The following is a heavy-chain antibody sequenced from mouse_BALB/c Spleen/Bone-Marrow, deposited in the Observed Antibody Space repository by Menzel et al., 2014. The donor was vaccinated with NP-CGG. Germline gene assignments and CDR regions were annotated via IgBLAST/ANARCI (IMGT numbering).Heavy chain of an antibody. J-gene: IGHJ2*01. CDR2: ISSGGSYT. Sequence: EVKLVESGGGLVKPGGSLKLSCAASGFTFSSYTMSWVRQTPEKRLEWVATISSGGSYTYYPDSVKGRFTISRDNAKNTLHLQMSSLKSEDTAMYYCTREDTNWDFDYWGQGTTLTVSS. CDR3: TREDTNWDFDY. D-gene: IGHD4-1*01. CDR1: GFTFSSYT. V-gene: IGHV5-6-4*01.